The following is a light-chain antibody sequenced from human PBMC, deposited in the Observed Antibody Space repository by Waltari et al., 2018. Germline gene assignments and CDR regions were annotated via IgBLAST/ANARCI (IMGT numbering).Light chain of an antibody. Sequence: QSALTQPASVSGSPGQSITISCSGIGSGVGASDFVPWFQLPPGKAPQVIIYDVTNRPAGVSDRFSASKSADTASLTISGLQPEDEGDYYCSSQTLDGVVLFGGGTKLTVL. J-gene: IGLJ2*01. CDR3: SSQTLDGVVL. CDR1: GSGVGASDF. V-gene: IGLV2-14*03. CDR2: DVT.